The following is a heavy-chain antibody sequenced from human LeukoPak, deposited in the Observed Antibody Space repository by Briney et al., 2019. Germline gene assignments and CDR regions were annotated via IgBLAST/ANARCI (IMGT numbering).Heavy chain of an antibody. CDR3: ATDRKRGPLDY. D-gene: IGHD3-10*01. J-gene: IGHJ4*02. Sequence: GGSLRLSCAASGLTSDDNAIHWVRQAPGKGLEWVSGISWKSGSIGYADSVKGRFTISRDNAKSSLYLQMDSLRLGDTALYYCATDRKRGPLDYWGQGTLVTVSS. CDR1: GLTSDDNA. CDR2: ISWKSGSI. V-gene: IGHV3-9*02.